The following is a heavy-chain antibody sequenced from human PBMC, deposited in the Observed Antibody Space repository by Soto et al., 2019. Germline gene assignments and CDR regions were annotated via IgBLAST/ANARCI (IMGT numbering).Heavy chain of an antibody. V-gene: IGHV4-30-2*01. CDR2: IYHSASN. CDR3: ASSSIWGSRWPLNY. D-gene: IGHD7-27*01. CDR1: GGSISSGGYS. Sequence: SETLSLTCAVSGGSISSGGYSWSWIRQPPGKGLELIGYIYHSASNYYNPSLKSRVTISVVTSKNQFSLKLSSVTAADTAVYYCASSSIWGSRWPLNYWGQGTLVTVS. J-gene: IGHJ4*02.